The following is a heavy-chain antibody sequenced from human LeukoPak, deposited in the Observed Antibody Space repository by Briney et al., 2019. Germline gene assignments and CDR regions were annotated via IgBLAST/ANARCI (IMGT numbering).Heavy chain of an antibody. CDR3: STPLFKTSNY. CDR2: IKSKTDGGTT. Sequence: PGGSLRLSCAASGFTFSKAWMSWVRQAPGKGLEWVGRIKSKTDGGTTDYAAPVKGRFSISRDDSNNTLYLEMNSLKIEDTAVYYCSTPLFKTSNYWGQGTLVTVSS. CDR1: GFTFSKAW. D-gene: IGHD2-8*01. V-gene: IGHV3-15*01. J-gene: IGHJ4*02.